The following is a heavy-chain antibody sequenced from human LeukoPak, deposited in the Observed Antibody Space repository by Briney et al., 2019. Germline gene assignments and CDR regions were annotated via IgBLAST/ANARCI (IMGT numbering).Heavy chain of an antibody. Sequence: PGGSLRLSCAASGFTFSSYEMNWVRQAPGKGLEWVPYISSSGSTIYYADSVKGRFTISRDNAKNSLYLQMNSLRAEDTAVYYCARADKWLLLALDYWGQGTLVTVSS. J-gene: IGHJ4*02. V-gene: IGHV3-48*03. CDR3: ARADKWLLLALDY. CDR2: ISSSGSTI. D-gene: IGHD3-22*01. CDR1: GFTFSSYE.